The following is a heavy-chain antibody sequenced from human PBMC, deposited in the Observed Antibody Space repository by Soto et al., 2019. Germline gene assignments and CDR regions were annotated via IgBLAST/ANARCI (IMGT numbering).Heavy chain of an antibody. CDR3: ASDLPPMDV. J-gene: IGHJ6*02. CDR2: IRAYNGNR. CDR1: GYTFSSYG. V-gene: IGHV1-18*01. Sequence: QVQLVQSGAEVKKPGASVKVSCKASGYTFSSYGISWVRQAPGQGLEWMGWIRAYNGNRNYAQKLQGRVTMTTDTSPSTAYMELRSLRSDATAVYYCASDLPPMDVWGQGTTVTVSS.